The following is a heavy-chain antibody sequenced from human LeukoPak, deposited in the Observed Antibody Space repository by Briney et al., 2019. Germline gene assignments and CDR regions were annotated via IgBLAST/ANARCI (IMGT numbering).Heavy chain of an antibody. CDR1: GGTFSSYA. CDR3: AMSPIEYCGGDCYPPD. D-gene: IGHD2-21*02. CDR2: IIPIFGTA. V-gene: IGHV1-69*13. Sequence: SVKVSCKASGGTFSSYAISWVRQAPGQGLEWMGGIIPIFGTANYAQKFQGRVTITADESTSTAYVELSSLRSEDTAVYYCAMSPIEYCGGDCYPPDWGQGTLVTVSS. J-gene: IGHJ4*02.